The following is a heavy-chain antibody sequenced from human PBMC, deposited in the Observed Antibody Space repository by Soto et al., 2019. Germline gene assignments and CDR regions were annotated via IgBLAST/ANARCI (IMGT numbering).Heavy chain of an antibody. CDR2: INPSGGST. V-gene: IGHV1-46*01. CDR1: GYTFTSYY. J-gene: IGHJ6*02. D-gene: IGHD5-18*01. CDR3: ARAQVDTAMVRFYYYGMDV. Sequence: GASVKVSCKASGYTFTSYYMHWVRQAPGQGLEWMGIINPSGGSTSYAQKFQGRVTMTRDTSTSTVYMELSSLRSEDTAVYYCARAQVDTAMVRFYYYGMDVWGQGTTVTVSS.